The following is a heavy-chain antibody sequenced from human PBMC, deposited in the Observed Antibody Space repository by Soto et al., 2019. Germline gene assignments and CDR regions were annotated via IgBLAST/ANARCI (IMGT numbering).Heavy chain of an antibody. CDR3: ARDTPTVTTTLHYYYYYYMDV. V-gene: IGHV1-3*01. CDR2: INAGNGNT. J-gene: IGHJ6*03. CDR1: GYTFTSYA. D-gene: IGHD4-17*01. Sequence: GASVKVSCKASGYTFTSYAMHWVRQAPGQRLDWMGWINAGNGNTKYSQKFQGRVTITRDTSASTAYMELSSLRSEDTAVYYCARDTPTVTTTLHYYYYYYMDVWGKVTTVTVSS.